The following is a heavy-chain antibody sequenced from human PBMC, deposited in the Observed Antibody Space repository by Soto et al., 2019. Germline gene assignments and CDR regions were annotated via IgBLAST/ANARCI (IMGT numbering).Heavy chain of an antibody. V-gene: IGHV6-1*01. D-gene: IGHD1-26*01. CDR1: GDSVSSNSAA. J-gene: IGHJ6*02. Sequence: SQTLSLTCAISGDSVSSNSAAWNWIRQSPSRGLEWLGRTYYRSKWYNDYAVSVKSRITINPDTSKNQFSLQLNSVTPEDTAVYYCARDSLAGRGYYYCGMDVWGQGTTVTVSS. CDR2: TYYRSKWYN. CDR3: ARDSLAGRGYYYCGMDV.